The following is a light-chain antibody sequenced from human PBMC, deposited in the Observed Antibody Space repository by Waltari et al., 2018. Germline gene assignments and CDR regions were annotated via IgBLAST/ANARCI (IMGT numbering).Light chain of an antibody. V-gene: IGKV1-39*01. Sequence: DIQMTQSPSSLSASVGDRVTITCRASQSISSYLNRYQQKPGKAPKLLIYTASSLQSGVPSSFSGSGSGTDFTLTINSLQPEDFATYYSQQSYSTSWTFGQGTKVEIK. CDR3: QQSYSTSWT. J-gene: IGKJ1*01. CDR2: TAS. CDR1: QSISSY.